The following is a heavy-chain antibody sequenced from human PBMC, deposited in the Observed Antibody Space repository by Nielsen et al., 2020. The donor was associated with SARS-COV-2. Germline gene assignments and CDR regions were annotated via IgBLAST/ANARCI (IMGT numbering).Heavy chain of an antibody. V-gene: IGHV1-3*01. CDR1: GYTFTSYA. J-gene: IGHJ4*02. D-gene: IGHD6-13*01. CDR2: INAGNGNT. CDR3: AREVKSAAGPHFDY. Sequence: ASVKVSCKASGYTFTSYAMHWVRQAPGQRLEWMGWINAGNGNTKYSQKFQGRVTITRDTSASTAYMELSSLRSEDTAVYYCAREVKSAAGPHFDYWGQGTLVTVSS.